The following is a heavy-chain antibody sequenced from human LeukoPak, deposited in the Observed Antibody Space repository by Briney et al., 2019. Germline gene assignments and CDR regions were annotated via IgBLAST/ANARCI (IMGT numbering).Heavy chain of an antibody. D-gene: IGHD6-6*01. CDR2: IYSGGST. CDR1: GFTVSSNY. V-gene: IGHV3-66*01. J-gene: IGHJ4*02. CDR3: AKDRFASSSSFFDY. Sequence: GGSLRLSCVASGFTVSSNYMSWVRQAPGKGLEGVSVIYSGGSTYYADSVKGRFTFSRDNSKNTLYLQMNSLRAEDTAVYYCAKDRFASSSSFFDYWGQGTLVTVSS.